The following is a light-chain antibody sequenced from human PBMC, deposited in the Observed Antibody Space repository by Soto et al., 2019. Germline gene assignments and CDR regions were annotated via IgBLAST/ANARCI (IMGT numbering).Light chain of an antibody. CDR1: PNIFTE. CDR2: SAS. Sequence: EKGMTQSPGTPSVSPGEGGNPSCRGHPNIFTELAWYQQKPGQPPRPPLYSASTRATGVPARFTGSGSGSEFTLTISGLQSEDFAVYYCQQDHNWPLTFGQGTRLEI. CDR3: QQDHNWPLT. V-gene: IGKV3-15*01. J-gene: IGKJ2*01.